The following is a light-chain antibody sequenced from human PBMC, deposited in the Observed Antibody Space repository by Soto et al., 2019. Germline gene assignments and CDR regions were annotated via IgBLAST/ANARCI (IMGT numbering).Light chain of an antibody. J-gene: IGKJ5*01. V-gene: IGKV1-39*01. CDR3: QQGYSTPPIT. CDR1: QSIKHY. Sequence: DIQMAQSPSSLSAAIGDRVTMSRRSSQSIKHYFNWYQHKPGAALKLLIFGASNLERGLPSRFSGSGSGTEFTLSISSLQPEDFATYYCQQGYSTPPITFGQGPRLEI. CDR2: GAS.